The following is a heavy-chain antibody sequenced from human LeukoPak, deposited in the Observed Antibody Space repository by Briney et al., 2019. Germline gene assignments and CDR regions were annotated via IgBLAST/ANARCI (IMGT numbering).Heavy chain of an antibody. J-gene: IGHJ4*02. Sequence: SETLSLTCAVYGGSFSGYYWSWIRRPPGKGLEWIGEINHSGSTNYNPSLKSRVTISVDTSKNQFSLKLSSVTAAGTAVYYCARGGFPLTTSLKYYYDSSGYYSYWGQGTLVTVSS. CDR3: ARGGFPLTTSLKYYYDSSGYYSY. CDR2: INHSGST. V-gene: IGHV4-34*01. CDR1: GGSFSGYY. D-gene: IGHD3-22*01.